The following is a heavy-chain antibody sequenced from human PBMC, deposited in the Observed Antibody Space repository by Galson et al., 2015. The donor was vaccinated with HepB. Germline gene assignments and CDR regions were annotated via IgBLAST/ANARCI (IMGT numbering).Heavy chain of an antibody. CDR1: GFSLSTSGVG. Sequence: TLTLTCTFSGFSLSTSGVGVGWIRQPPGKAPEWLALIYWDDDKRYSPSLMSRLTITKDTPKNRVVLTMTNMDPVDTATYYCAHAPVNFWSGYSERMFDPWGQGTLVTVSS. J-gene: IGHJ5*02. CDR2: IYWDDDK. D-gene: IGHD3-3*01. CDR3: AHAPVNFWSGYSERMFDP. V-gene: IGHV2-5*02.